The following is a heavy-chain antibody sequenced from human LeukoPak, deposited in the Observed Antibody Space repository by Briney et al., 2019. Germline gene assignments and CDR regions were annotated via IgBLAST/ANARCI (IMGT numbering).Heavy chain of an antibody. CDR1: GGSISSSSYY. J-gene: IGHJ4*02. CDR3: ARDRDSSGWPNFDY. CDR2: IYYSGST. Sequence: SETLSLTCTVSGGSISSSSYYWGWIRQPPGKGLEWIGSIYYSGSTYYNPSLKSRVTISVDTSKNQFSLKLSSVTPEDTAVYYCARDRDSSGWPNFDYWGQGTLVTVSS. V-gene: IGHV4-39*07. D-gene: IGHD6-19*01.